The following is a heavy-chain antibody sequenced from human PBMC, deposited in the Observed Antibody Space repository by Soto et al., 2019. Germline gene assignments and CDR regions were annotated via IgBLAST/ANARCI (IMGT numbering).Heavy chain of an antibody. Sequence: HVQLVESGGGWVKPGESLRLSCIGSGFFLSNNWMTWIRQAPGKGLEWVSYISASGDYTIYADSLKGRFTISRDNARNSLWLQINSLTAEDTGVYYCARSSGWRQVGVYNYGLDVWGQGTTVIVSS. J-gene: IGHJ6*02. V-gene: IGHV3-11*06. CDR3: ARSSGWRQVGVYNYGLDV. CDR1: GFFLSNNW. CDR2: ISASGDYT. D-gene: IGHD2-8*01.